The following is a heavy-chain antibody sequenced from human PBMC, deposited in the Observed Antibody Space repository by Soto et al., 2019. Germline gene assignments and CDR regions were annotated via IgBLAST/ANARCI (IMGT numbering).Heavy chain of an antibody. D-gene: IGHD3-16*01. CDR1: GFIFSSYG. V-gene: IGHV3-33*05. CDR2: ISHDGNKK. Sequence: QVQLVESGGGVVQPGRSLRLSCATSGFIFSSYGIHWLRQAPGKGLEWLAIISHDGNKKYYADSVKGRFTISRDNSKHKVYLQVDSLRVEDTAVYYCARDGGDFDYWGQGTLVTVSS. J-gene: IGHJ4*02. CDR3: ARDGGDFDY.